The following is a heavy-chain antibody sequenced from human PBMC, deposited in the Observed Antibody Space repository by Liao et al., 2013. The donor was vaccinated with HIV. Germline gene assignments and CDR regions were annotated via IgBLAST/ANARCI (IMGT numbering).Heavy chain of an antibody. V-gene: IGHV4-4*07. J-gene: IGHJ4*02. D-gene: IGHD5/OR15-5a*01. CDR2: VSHSGGI. CDR3: ARGVPPDY. Sequence: QVQLQESGPGVVKPSEILSLTCSVSGGSMSSYQWNWIRQSAGKGLEWIGRVSHSGGINYNPSLKNRVMMSIDTSNNRFYLKLTSVTAADTAVYYCARGVPPDYWGQGTLGHRL. CDR1: GGSMSSYQ.